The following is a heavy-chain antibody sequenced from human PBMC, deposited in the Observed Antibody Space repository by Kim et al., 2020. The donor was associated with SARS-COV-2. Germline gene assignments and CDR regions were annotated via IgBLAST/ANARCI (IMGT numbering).Heavy chain of an antibody. CDR1: GFTFSNAW. CDR2: IKSKTDGGTT. V-gene: IGHV3-15*01. Sequence: GGSLRLSCAASGFTFSNAWMSWVRQAPGKGLEWVGRIKSKTDGGTTDYAAPVKGRFTISRDDSKNTLYLQMNSLKTEDTAVYYCTTVADLRQLLNFDYWGQGTLVTVSS. CDR3: TTVADLRQLLNFDY. J-gene: IGHJ4*02. D-gene: IGHD1-26*01.